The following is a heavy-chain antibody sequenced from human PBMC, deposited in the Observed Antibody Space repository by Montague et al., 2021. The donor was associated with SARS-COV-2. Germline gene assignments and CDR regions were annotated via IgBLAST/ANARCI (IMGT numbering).Heavy chain of an antibody. Sequence: SLRLSGAASGFTFSHAWMSWVRQAPGKGLEWVGRLKSKTDGGTTYYASXVKGRFTISRDDSKNTLYLQMNSLKTEDTAVYYCTTELGTGYYYGMDVWGQGTTVTVSS. V-gene: IGHV3-15*01. D-gene: IGHD2-8*02. CDR2: LKSKTDGGTT. J-gene: IGHJ6*02. CDR3: TTELGTGYYYGMDV. CDR1: GFTFSHAW.